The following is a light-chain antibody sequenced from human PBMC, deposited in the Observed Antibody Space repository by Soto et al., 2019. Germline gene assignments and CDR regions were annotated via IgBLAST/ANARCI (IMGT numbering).Light chain of an antibody. Sequence: QSVLTQPPSASGSPGQSVTISCTGTSSDVGGYNYVSWYQQHPGKAPKLMIYEVTKRPSGAPDRFSGSKSGNTASLTVSGLQAEDEADYYCSSHADSYNWVFGGGTKLTVL. CDR3: SSHADSYNWV. CDR1: SSDVGGYNY. CDR2: EVT. V-gene: IGLV2-8*01. J-gene: IGLJ3*02.